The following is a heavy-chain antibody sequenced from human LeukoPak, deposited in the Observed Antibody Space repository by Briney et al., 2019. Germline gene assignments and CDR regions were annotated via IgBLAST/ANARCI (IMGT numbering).Heavy chain of an antibody. CDR2: IYYTGNT. CDR3: TKSDGSGLIRI. V-gene: IGHV4-39*07. D-gene: IGHD3-22*01. CDR1: GDSITGYY. Sequence: SETLSLTCTVSGDSITGYYWGWIRQPPGKGLEWIGNIYYTGNTYYNASLKSRVTISLDTSKNQFSLKVISMTAADTAVYYCTKSDGSGLIRICGRGTMVTVSS. J-gene: IGHJ3*02.